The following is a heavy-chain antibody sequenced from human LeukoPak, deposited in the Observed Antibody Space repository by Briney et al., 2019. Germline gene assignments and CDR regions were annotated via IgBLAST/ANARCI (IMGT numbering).Heavy chain of an antibody. V-gene: IGHV3-21*01. J-gene: IGHJ4*02. CDR3: ARDYYDFWSGYQYYFDY. CDR2: ISSSSSYI. CDR1: GFPFSSYW. D-gene: IGHD3-3*01. Sequence: GGSLRLSCVASGFPFSSYWMTWVRQAPGKGLEWVSSISSSSSYIYYADSVKGRFTISRDNAKDSLYLQMNSLRAEDTAVYYCARDYYDFWSGYQYYFDYWGQGTLVTVSS.